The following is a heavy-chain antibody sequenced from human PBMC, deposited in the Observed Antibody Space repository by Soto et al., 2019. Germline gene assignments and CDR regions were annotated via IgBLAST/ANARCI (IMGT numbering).Heavy chain of an antibody. Sequence: PGGSLRLSCAASGFTFSSYGMHWVRQAPGKGLEWVAVIWSDGNNRYYADSVKGRFTISRDNSKNTLYLQMNSLRAEDTAVYYCVRGDNWNDEASDYWGQGTLVTVSS. V-gene: IGHV3-33*01. D-gene: IGHD1-1*01. CDR1: GFTFSSYG. CDR2: IWSDGNNR. CDR3: VRGDNWNDEASDY. J-gene: IGHJ4*02.